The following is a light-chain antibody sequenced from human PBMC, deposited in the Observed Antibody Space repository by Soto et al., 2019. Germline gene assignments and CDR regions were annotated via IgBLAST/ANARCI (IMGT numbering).Light chain of an antibody. Sequence: DIQMTQSPSTLSGSVGDRVTITCLASQTISSWLAWYQQKPGKAPKLLIYKASTLKSGVPSRFSGSGSGTEFTLTISSLQPGDFATYYCQHYNSYSEAFGQGTKADIK. CDR2: KAS. CDR3: QHYNSYSEA. V-gene: IGKV1-5*03. J-gene: IGKJ1*01. CDR1: QTISSW.